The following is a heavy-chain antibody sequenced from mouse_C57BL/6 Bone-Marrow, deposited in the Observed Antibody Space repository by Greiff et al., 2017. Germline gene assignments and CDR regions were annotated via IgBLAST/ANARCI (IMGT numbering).Heavy chain of an antibody. CDR3: ARALFITTVVAPAWYFDV. CDR2: INPNNGGT. D-gene: IGHD1-1*01. V-gene: IGHV1-18*01. Sequence: VQLQQSGPELVKPGASVKIPCKASGYTFTDYNMDWVKQSHGKSLEWIGDINPNNGGTIYNQKFKGKATLTVDKSSSTAYMELRSLTSEDTAVYYCARALFITTVVAPAWYFDVWGTGTTVTVSS. J-gene: IGHJ1*03. CDR1: GYTFTDYN.